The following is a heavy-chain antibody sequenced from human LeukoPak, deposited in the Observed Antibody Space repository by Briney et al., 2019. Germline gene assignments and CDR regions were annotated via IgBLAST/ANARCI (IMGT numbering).Heavy chain of an antibody. Sequence: NTSETLSLTCTVSGGSISSYYWSWIRQPPGKGLEWIGYIYYSGSTNYNPSLKSRVTISVDTSKNQFSLKLSSVTAADTAVYYCARQDYGGNSGNPWDWGQGTPITVSS. CDR1: GGSISSYY. D-gene: IGHD4-23*01. CDR2: IYYSGST. CDR3: ARQDYGGNSGNPWD. V-gene: IGHV4-59*08. J-gene: IGHJ4*02.